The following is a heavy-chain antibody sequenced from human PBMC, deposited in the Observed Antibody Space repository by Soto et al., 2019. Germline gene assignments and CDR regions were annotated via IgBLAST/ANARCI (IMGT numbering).Heavy chain of an antibody. CDR3: AKGTSNGGWFNPFDY. CDR2: LSGSGTST. D-gene: IGHD6-19*01. J-gene: IGHJ4*02. Sequence: EVQLLEFGGGLVQPGGSLRLSCAASGFTFVNYAMNWVRQAPGKGLEWVATLSGSGTSTYYADSVKGRFTISRDNSRNTLYLQMTSLRAEDTAVYYCAKGTSNGGWFNPFDYWGQGTLVTVSS. CDR1: GFTFVNYA. V-gene: IGHV3-23*01.